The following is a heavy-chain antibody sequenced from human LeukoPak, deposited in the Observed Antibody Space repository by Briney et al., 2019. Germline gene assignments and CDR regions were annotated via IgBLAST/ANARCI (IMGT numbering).Heavy chain of an antibody. CDR1: GFTFSSYS. J-gene: IGHJ4*02. Sequence: GGSLRLSCAASGFTFSSYSMNWVRQAPGKGLEWVSSISSSSSYIYYADSVKGRFTISRDNAKNSLYLQMNSLRAEDTAVYYCARDDPSPGYSSSWPYFDYWGQGTLVTVSS. CDR3: ARDDPSPGYSSSWPYFDY. V-gene: IGHV3-21*01. D-gene: IGHD6-13*01. CDR2: ISSSSSYI.